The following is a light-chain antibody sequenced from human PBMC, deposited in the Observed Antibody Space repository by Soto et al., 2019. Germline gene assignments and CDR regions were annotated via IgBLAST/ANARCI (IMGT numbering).Light chain of an antibody. J-gene: IGKJ1*01. CDR2: GAS. CDR1: ETVSSN. V-gene: IGKV3-15*01. Sequence: VMTESPATLSWSPAERATLSSWASETVSSNLAWYQPTPGQAPRLLLSGASSRAAGISDRFRGSGSGTEFTLTISSLRSDDSAIYYCQQYFEWPPMTFGQGTKVDIK. CDR3: QQYFEWPPMT.